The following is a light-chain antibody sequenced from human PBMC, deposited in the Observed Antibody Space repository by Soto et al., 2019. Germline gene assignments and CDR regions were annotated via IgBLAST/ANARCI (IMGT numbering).Light chain of an antibody. CDR3: QQYGDSSLT. J-gene: IGKJ4*01. V-gene: IGKV3D-20*01. CDR1: QTVTSAY. CDR2: DAS. Sequence: EIVLTQSPAILSLSPGDRATLSCGASQTVTSAYLAWYQQRPGLAPRLLIYDASIRATGIPDRFSGSGSGTAFTLTITRLEPEDFAVYYCQQYGDSSLTFGGGTKVEVK.